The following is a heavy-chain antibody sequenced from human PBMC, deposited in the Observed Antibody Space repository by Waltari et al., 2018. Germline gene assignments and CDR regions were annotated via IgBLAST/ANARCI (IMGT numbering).Heavy chain of an antibody. V-gene: IGHV3-23*01. D-gene: IGHD2-15*01. Sequence: EVQLLESGGTLAQPGGSLRLSCAASGFTFSDYAMSWVRQPPGQGLGWVSAISGSGGSTYYADSVKGRFTISRDNSKNTLDLQMNSLRAEDTAAYYCAKGGCSGGSCSRYYYYGMDVWGQGTTVTVSS. J-gene: IGHJ6*02. CDR1: GFTFSDYA. CDR3: AKGGCSGGSCSRYYYYGMDV. CDR2: ISGSGGST.